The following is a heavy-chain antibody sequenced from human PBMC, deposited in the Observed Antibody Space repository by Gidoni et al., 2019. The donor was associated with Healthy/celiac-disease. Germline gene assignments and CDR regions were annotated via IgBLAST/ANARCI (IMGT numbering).Heavy chain of an antibody. D-gene: IGHD6-13*01. V-gene: IGHV1-69*02. CDR3: AKGNSSSWEIDY. J-gene: IGHJ4*02. CDR1: GGTFSSYT. CDR2: IIPTLGIA. Sequence: QVQLVQSGAEVKQPGSSVKVSCKASGGTFSSYTISWVRQAPGQGLEWMGRIIPTLGIANYAQKFQGRVTITADKSTSTAYMELSSLRSEDTAVYYCAKGNSSSWEIDYWGQGTLVTVSS.